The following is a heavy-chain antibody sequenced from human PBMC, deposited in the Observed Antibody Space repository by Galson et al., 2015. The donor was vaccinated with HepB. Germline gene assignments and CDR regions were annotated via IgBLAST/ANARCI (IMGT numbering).Heavy chain of an antibody. V-gene: IGHV1-69*04. D-gene: IGHD1-26*01. CDR3: ASVVGANQAGWFDP. CDR2: IIPILGIA. Sequence: SVKVSCKASGGTFSSYAISWVRQAPGQGLEWMGRIIPILGIANYAQKFQGRVTITADKSTSTAYMELNSLRSEDTAVYYCASVVGANQAGWFDPWGQGTLVTVSS. J-gene: IGHJ5*02. CDR1: GGTFSSYA.